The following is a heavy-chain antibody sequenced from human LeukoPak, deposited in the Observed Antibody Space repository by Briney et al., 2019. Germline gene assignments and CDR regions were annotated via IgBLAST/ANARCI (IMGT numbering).Heavy chain of an antibody. CDR1: GFTFSSYS. CDR3: ARDDLNDAFDI. J-gene: IGHJ3*02. V-gene: IGHV3-21*01. CDR2: ISSSSYI. D-gene: IGHD2-21*02. Sequence: GGSLRLSCAASGFTFSSYSMNWVRQAPGKGLEWVSSISSSSYIYYADSVKGRFTISRDNAKNSLYLQMNSLRAEDTAVYYCARDDLNDAFDIWGQGTMVTVSS.